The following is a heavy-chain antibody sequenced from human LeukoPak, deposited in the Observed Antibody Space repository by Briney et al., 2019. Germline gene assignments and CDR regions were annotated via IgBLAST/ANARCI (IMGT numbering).Heavy chain of an antibody. J-gene: IGHJ4*02. Sequence: PGGSLRLSCVASGFTFSSYWMTWVRQAPGKGLEWVANIKQDGSEKNYVGSVKGRFTISRDNAKNSLHLQMNSLRVEDTAVYYCASHSGTYPYWGQGTLVTVSS. D-gene: IGHD1-26*01. CDR3: ASHSGTYPY. CDR2: IKQDGSEK. V-gene: IGHV3-7*05. CDR1: GFTFSSYW.